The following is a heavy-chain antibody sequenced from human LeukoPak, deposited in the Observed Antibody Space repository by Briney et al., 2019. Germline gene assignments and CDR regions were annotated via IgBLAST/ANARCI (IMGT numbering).Heavy chain of an antibody. CDR2: INPNSGGT. V-gene: IGHV1-2*02. Sequence: ASVKVSCKASGYTFTGYYMHWVRQAPGQGLEWMGWINPNSGGTNYAQKFQGRVTMTRDTSISTAYMELSRLRSDDTAVYYCARELYDILTGYSNFDYWGQGTLVTVSS. CDR3: ARELYDILTGYSNFDY. D-gene: IGHD3-9*01. J-gene: IGHJ4*02. CDR1: GYTFTGYY.